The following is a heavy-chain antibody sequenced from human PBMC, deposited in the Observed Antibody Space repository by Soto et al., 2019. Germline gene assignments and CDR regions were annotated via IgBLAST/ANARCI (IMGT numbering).Heavy chain of an antibody. CDR1: GGSISSYY. CDR3: ARAYPGFGELLAWFDP. V-gene: IGHV4-59*01. Sequence: SETLSLTCTVSGGSISSYYWSWIRQPPGKGLEWIGYIYYSGSTNYNPSLKSRVTISVDTSKNQFSLKLSSVTAADTAVYYCARAYPGFGELLAWFDPWGQGTLVTVSS. D-gene: IGHD3-10*01. J-gene: IGHJ5*02. CDR2: IYYSGST.